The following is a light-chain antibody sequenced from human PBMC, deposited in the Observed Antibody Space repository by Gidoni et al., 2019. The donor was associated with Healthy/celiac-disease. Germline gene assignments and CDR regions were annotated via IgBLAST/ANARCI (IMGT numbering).Light chain of an antibody. V-gene: IGLV1-44*01. CDR1: SSNIGSNT. J-gene: IGLJ2*01. CDR2: GNN. CDR3: AAWDDSRNGVV. Sequence: QSVLAPPPSASGHPGQRVTLSCSGSSSNIGSNTVNWYQQLPGTAPKLLIYGNNQRPSGVPDRFSGSKSGTSASLAISGLQSEDEADYYCAAWDDSRNGVVFGGGTKLTVL.